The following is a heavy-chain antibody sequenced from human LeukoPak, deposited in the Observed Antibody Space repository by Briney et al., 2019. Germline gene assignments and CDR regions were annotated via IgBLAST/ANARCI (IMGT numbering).Heavy chain of an antibody. CDR2: MNPNSGNT. Sequence: ASVKVSCKASGYTFTSYDINWVRQATGQGLVWMGWMNPNSGNTGYAQKFQGRVTMTRNTSISTAYMELSSLRSEDTAVYYCARVMFGEQWLVSTSGFDPWGQGTLVTVSS. J-gene: IGHJ5*02. CDR3: ARVMFGEQWLVSTSGFDP. D-gene: IGHD6-19*01. V-gene: IGHV1-8*01. CDR1: GYTFTSYD.